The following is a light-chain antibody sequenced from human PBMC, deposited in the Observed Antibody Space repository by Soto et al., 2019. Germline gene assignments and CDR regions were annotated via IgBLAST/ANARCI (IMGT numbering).Light chain of an antibody. CDR3: SSYTTTDTYV. CDR1: GSDVGGYNY. J-gene: IGLJ1*01. CDR2: EVS. Sequence: QSALTQPRSVSGSPGQSVAISCTGTGSDVGGYNYVSWYQQHPGKAPKLIIYEVSNRPSGVSNRFSGSKSGNTASLTISGLQAEDEADYYCSSYTTTDTYVFGTGTKLTVL. V-gene: IGLV2-14*01.